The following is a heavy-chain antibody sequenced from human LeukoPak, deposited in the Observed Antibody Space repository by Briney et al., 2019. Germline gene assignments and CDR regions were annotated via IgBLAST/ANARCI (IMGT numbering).Heavy chain of an antibody. Sequence: GSLRLSCAASGLTFSSHWMHWVRQAPGKGLEWVSAISGSGGSTYYADSVKGRFTISRDNSKNTLYLQMNSLRAEDTAVYYCAKDGSYCGGDCYSRMDVWGQGTTVTVSS. D-gene: IGHD2-21*02. CDR2: ISGSGGST. CDR1: GLTFSSHW. J-gene: IGHJ6*02. V-gene: IGHV3-23*01. CDR3: AKDGSYCGGDCYSRMDV.